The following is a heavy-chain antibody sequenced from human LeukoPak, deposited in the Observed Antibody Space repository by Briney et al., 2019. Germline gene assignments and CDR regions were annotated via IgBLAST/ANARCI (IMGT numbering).Heavy chain of an antibody. V-gene: IGHV3-49*04. D-gene: IGHD3-16*01. CDR3: ARGERDFDY. CDR2: TRSKVYRGST. Sequence: PGGSLRLSCRVSGLSFGGSAVTWVRQAPGKGLEWVGCTRSKVYRGSTDYAASVKGRFIISRDESESIAYLQMDSLRTEDTAMYYCARGERDFDYWGQGTLVTVSS. CDR1: GLSFGGSA. J-gene: IGHJ4*02.